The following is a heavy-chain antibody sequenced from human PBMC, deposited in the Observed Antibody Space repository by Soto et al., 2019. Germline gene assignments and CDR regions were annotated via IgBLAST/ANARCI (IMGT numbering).Heavy chain of an antibody. CDR2: ISAYNGNT. Sequence: ASVKVSCKASGYTFPNYGISWVRQAPGQGLEWMGWISAYNGNTNYAQKLQGRVTMTTDTSTSTAYMELSSLRSEDTSVYYCARGSGGSSYYYYGMDVWGQGTTVTSP. V-gene: IGHV1-18*01. J-gene: IGHJ6*02. CDR3: ARGSGGSSYYYYGMDV. CDR1: GYTFPNYG. D-gene: IGHD2-15*01.